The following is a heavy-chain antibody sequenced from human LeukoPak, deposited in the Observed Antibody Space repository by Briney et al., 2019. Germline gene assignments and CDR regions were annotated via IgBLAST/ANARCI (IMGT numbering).Heavy chain of an antibody. D-gene: IGHD6-13*01. CDR2: INHSGST. J-gene: IGHJ4*02. V-gene: IGHV4-34*01. CDR3: AGGGIAAPGGDYYFDY. CDR1: GRPFSGYD. Sequence: SEPLSLPCAVYGRPFSGYDWSWIRQPPGKGLEWIGEINHSGSTNYNASLKSRDTISVDASKNQFSLKLRSVTAADTGVYYCAGGGIAAPGGDYYFDYWGQGTLVTVSS.